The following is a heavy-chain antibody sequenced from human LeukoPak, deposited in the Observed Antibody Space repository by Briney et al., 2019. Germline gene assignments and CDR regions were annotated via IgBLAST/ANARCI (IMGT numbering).Heavy chain of an antibody. Sequence: SEXLSLTCAVYGGSFSSYYWSWLRQSPGRGVEGIGEINHSGSTYYNPSLKSRVTISEDTSKNQFSLKLSPVTAADAAVYYSARGVRIADYWGQGTLVTVSS. J-gene: IGHJ4*02. D-gene: IGHD6-13*01. CDR2: INHSGST. V-gene: IGHV4-34*01. CDR1: GGSFSSYY. CDR3: ARGVRIADY.